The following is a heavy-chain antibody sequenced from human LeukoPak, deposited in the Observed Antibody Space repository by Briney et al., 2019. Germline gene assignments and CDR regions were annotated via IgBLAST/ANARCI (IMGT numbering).Heavy chain of an antibody. J-gene: IGHJ4*02. D-gene: IGHD4-17*01. CDR1: GGSISSGSYY. Sequence: SQTLSLTCTVSGGSISSGSYYWGWIRQPAGKGLEWIGRIYPSGTTHYTPSLKSRVTISVDTSKNQFSLKLSSVTAADTAVYYCARDSPSGAPLGWGQGTLVTVSS. CDR3: ARDSPSGAPLG. V-gene: IGHV4-61*02. CDR2: IYPSGTT.